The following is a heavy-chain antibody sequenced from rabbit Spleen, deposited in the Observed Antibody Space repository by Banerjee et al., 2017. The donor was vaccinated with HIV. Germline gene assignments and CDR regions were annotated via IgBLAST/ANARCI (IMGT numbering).Heavy chain of an antibody. Sequence: QEQLTETGGGLVQPGASLTLTCTASGFSFTVNYDICWVRQAPGKGLEWIGCIDSDSSGFTYFATWAKGRFTISKTSSTTVTLQMTRLTAADTGTYFCARDTSTSFSSYGMDLWGPGTLVTVS. CDR3: ARDTSTSFSSYGMDL. V-gene: IGHV1S45*01. CDR2: IDSDSSGFT. J-gene: IGHJ6*01. D-gene: IGHD1-1*01. CDR1: GFSFTVNYD.